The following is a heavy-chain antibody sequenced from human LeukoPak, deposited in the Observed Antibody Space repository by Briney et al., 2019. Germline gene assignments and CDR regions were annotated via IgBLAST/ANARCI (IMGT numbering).Heavy chain of an antibody. CDR1: GGTFSSYT. CDR3: ARDYCSSTSCYINFDY. D-gene: IGHD2-2*02. Sequence: SVKVSCKXSGGTFSSYTISWVRQAPGQGLEWMGRIIPILGIANYSQKFQGRVTITADKSTSTAYMELSSLRSEDTAVYYCARDYCSSTSCYINFDYWGQGTLVTVSS. J-gene: IGHJ4*02. V-gene: IGHV1-69*04. CDR2: IIPILGIA.